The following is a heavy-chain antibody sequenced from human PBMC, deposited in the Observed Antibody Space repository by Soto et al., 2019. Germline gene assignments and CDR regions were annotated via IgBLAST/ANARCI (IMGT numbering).Heavy chain of an antibody. CDR3: ARDSIAVAGTNWFDP. CDR2: INAGNGNT. J-gene: IGHJ5*02. D-gene: IGHD6-19*01. CDR1: GYTFTSYV. Sequence: ASVKVSCKASGYTFTSYVMHWVRQAPGQRLEWMGWINAGNGNTKYSQKFQGRVTITRDTSASTAYMELSSLRSEDTAVYYCARDSIAVAGTNWFDPWGQGTLVTVSS. V-gene: IGHV1-3*01.